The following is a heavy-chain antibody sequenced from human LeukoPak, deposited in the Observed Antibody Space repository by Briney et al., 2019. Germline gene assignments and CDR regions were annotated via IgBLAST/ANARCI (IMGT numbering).Heavy chain of an antibody. D-gene: IGHD4-17*01. CDR1: GYTFTGYY. J-gene: IGHJ3*02. CDR2: INPNSGNT. V-gene: IGHV1-8*02. CDR3: ARGPYGVAMGLFDI. Sequence: EASVKVSCKASGYTFTGYYMHWVRQAPGQGLEWMEWINPNSGNTGYAQKFQGRVTMTRNTSISTAYMELSSLRSEDTAVYYCARGPYGVAMGLFDIWGQGTMVTVSS.